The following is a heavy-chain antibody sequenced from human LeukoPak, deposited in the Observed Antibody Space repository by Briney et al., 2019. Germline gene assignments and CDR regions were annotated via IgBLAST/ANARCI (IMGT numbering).Heavy chain of an antibody. J-gene: IGHJ5*02. CDR1: GFTFSSYA. CDR2: ISSGGVNT. CDR3: ATGRGSGNYNWFDP. D-gene: IGHD3-10*01. Sequence: GGSLRLSCTASGFTFSSYAMSWVRQAPGQGLEWVSVISSGGVNTYYRDSVKGRFIISRDNSKSTLYLQMNSLGAEDTAVYYCATGRGSGNYNWFDPWGQGTLVTVSS. V-gene: IGHV3-23*01.